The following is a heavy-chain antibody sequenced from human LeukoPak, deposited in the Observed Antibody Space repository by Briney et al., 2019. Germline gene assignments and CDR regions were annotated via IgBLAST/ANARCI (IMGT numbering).Heavy chain of an antibody. CDR3: ARHIAAAGTSDYYYGMDV. D-gene: IGHD6-13*01. V-gene: IGHV4-59*01. CDR2: IYYSGST. J-gene: IGHJ6*04. Sequence: SETLSLTCTVSGGSISSYYWSWIRQPPGQGLAWIGYIYYSGSTNYNPSLKSRVTISVDTSKNQFSLKLSSVTAADTAVYYCARHIAAAGTSDYYYGMDVWGKGTTVSVSS. CDR1: GGSISSYY.